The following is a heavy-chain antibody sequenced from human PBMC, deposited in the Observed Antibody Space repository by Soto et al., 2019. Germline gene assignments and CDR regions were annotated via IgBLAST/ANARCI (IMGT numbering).Heavy chain of an antibody. V-gene: IGHV1-18*01. CDR2: ISPNSGNT. CDR1: GYTFISYG. CDR3: ARGDIVVDPNWFDP. Sequence: ASVKVSCKASGYTFISYGIAWVRQAPGQGLEWMAWISPNSGNTNYAQKFQGRVTVTTETPTNTAYMELRSLRSDDTAVYYCARGDIVVDPNWFDPWGQGTLVTVSS. J-gene: IGHJ5*02. D-gene: IGHD2-15*01.